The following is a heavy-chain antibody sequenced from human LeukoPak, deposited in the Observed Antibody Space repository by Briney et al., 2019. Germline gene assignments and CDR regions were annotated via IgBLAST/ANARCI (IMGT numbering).Heavy chain of an antibody. D-gene: IGHD5-18*01. CDR1: GGSFSGYY. V-gene: IGHV4-34*01. J-gene: IGHJ4*02. CDR3: AREGDKGGYNY. Sequence: PSETLSLTCAVYGGSFSGYYWSWIRQPPGKGLEWIGEINHSGSTNYNPSLKTRVTVSVDTSKSQFSLKLSSVTAADTAMYYCAREGDKGGYNYWGQGTLVTVSP. CDR2: INHSGST.